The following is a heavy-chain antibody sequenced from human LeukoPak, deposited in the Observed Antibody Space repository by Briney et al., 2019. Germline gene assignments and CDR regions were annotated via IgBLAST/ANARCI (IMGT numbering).Heavy chain of an antibody. CDR3: ARAFSGPDS. V-gene: IGHV3-74*01. Sequence: GGSLRLSCAASGFTFSAYWMDWVRQAPGKGLVWVSRVKSDGSTTVYADSVKGRFTISRDNVKNTVYLQTSSLRVEDTGVYYCARAFSGPDSWGQGTLVTVSS. D-gene: IGHD2/OR15-2a*01. CDR2: VKSDGSTT. J-gene: IGHJ4*02. CDR1: GFTFSAYW.